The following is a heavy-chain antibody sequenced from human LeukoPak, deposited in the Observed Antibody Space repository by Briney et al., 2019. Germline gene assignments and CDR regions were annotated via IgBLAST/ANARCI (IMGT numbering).Heavy chain of an antibody. J-gene: IGHJ4*02. V-gene: IGHV3-43*02. Sequence: PGGSLRLSCAASGFTFDDYAMHWVRQAPGKGLEWVSLISGDGGSTYYADSVKGRFTISRDNSKNSLYLQMNSLRTEDTALYYCAKSSRWGYDSSGYDYWGQGTLVTVSS. CDR3: AKSSRWGYDSSGYDY. CDR2: ISGDGGST. D-gene: IGHD3-22*01. CDR1: GFTFDDYA.